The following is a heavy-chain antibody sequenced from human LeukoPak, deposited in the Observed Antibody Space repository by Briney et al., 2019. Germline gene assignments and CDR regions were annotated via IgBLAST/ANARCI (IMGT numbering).Heavy chain of an antibody. V-gene: IGHV4-59*01. CDR2: IYYSGST. D-gene: IGHD1-1*01. CDR1: GGSISSYY. J-gene: IGHJ3*02. CDR3: ASTMTRYNWNDGGAFDI. Sequence: SETLPLTCTVSGGSISSYYWSWIRQPPGKGLEWIGYIYYSGSTNYNPSLKSRVTISVDTSKNQFSLKLSSVTAADTAVYYCASTMTRYNWNDGGAFDIWGQGTMVTVSS.